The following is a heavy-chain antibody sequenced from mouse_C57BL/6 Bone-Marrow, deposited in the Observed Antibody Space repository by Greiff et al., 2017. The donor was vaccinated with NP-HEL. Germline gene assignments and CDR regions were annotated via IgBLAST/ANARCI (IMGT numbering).Heavy chain of an antibody. Sequence: VQLQESGAELVKPGASVKLSCKASGYTFTEYTIHWVKQRSGQGLEWIGWFYPGSGSIKYNEKFKDKATLTADKSSSTVYMELSRLTSEDSAVYFCARHEEGIYGSSYEGFAYWGQGTLVTVSA. CDR3: ARHEEGIYGSSYEGFAY. V-gene: IGHV1-62-2*01. J-gene: IGHJ3*01. CDR2: FYPGSGSI. D-gene: IGHD1-1*01. CDR1: GYTFTEYT.